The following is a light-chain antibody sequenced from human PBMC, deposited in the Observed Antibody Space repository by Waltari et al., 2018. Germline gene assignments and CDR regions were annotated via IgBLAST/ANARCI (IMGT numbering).Light chain of an antibody. CDR2: LDK. V-gene: IGLV3-21*01. CDR3: QVWDSTTDNV. J-gene: IGLJ3*02. CDR1: NMGRRS. Sequence: YVLTQPPSVSVAPGQTAKMRCGGDNMGRRSVNWYWQRPGQAPQLVICLDKDRPSGIPERFSGTNSGNTATLTISGVEAGDDGDYYCQVWDSTTDNVFGGGTRLTVL.